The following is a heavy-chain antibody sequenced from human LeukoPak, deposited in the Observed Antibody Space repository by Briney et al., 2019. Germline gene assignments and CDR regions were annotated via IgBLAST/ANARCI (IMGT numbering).Heavy chain of an antibody. CDR2: IIGSSGDT. CDR1: GFTFSNFA. CDR3: VKGAYDYFEMGYFDQ. D-gene: IGHD5-12*01. J-gene: IGHJ4*02. Sequence: GGSLRLSCVASGFTFSNFAMSWVRQAPGKGLEWVSLIIGSSGDTFYADSVKGRFSISRDNSKNRLYLQMNSLRAEDTALYYCVKGAYDYFEMGYFDQWGQGTLVTVSS. V-gene: IGHV3-23*01.